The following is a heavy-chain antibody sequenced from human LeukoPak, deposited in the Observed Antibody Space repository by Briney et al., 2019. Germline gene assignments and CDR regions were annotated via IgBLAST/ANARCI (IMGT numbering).Heavy chain of an antibody. CDR3: ASSGSYRLAFDI. J-gene: IGHJ3*02. D-gene: IGHD1-26*01. CDR1: GGSFSGYY. CDR2: INHSGST. Sequence: PSETLSLTCAVYGGSFSGYYWSWIRQPPGKGLEWIGEINHSGSTNYNPSLKSRVTISVDTSKNQFSLKLGSVTAADTAVYYCASSGSYRLAFDIWGQGTMVTVSS. V-gene: IGHV4-34*01.